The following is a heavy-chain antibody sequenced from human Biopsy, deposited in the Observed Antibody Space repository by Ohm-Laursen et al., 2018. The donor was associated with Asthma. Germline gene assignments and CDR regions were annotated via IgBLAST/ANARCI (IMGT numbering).Heavy chain of an antibody. D-gene: IGHD3-3*01. Sequence: SVKVSCKSSGGTLNNYAINWVRQAPGQGLEWMGGISPIFGSIKYAQKFQDRVTISADVFRNTVYLELSSLRSEDTAVLYCAKARCYYFYCDMEVWGQGTTVTVSS. CDR2: ISPIFGSI. V-gene: IGHV1-69*13. CDR3: AKARCYYFYCDMEV. CDR1: GGTLNNYA. J-gene: IGHJ6*02.